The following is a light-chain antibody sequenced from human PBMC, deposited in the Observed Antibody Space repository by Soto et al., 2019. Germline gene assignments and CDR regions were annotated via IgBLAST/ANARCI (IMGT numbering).Light chain of an antibody. Sequence: QSVSESPGKTVTISCTGSSGSIASNYVQWYQQRPGSAPTTVIFEDNQRPSGVPDRFSGSIDSSSNSASLTISGLKTEDEADYYCQSYDSDIMVFGGGTKLTVL. CDR3: QSYDSDIMV. J-gene: IGLJ3*02. CDR1: SGSIASNY. CDR2: EDN. V-gene: IGLV6-57*02.